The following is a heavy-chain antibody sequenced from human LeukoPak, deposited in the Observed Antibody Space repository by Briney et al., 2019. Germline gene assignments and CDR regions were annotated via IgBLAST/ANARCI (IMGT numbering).Heavy chain of an antibody. CDR2: ISSSSSYI. CDR1: GFTFSSYS. Sequence: PGGSLRLSCAASGFTFSSYSMNWVRQAPGKGLEWVSSISSSSSYIYYADSVKGRLTISRDNAKNSLYLQMNSLRAEDTAVYYCARVLIPAVPRSAFDIWGQGTMVTVSS. J-gene: IGHJ3*02. CDR3: ARVLIPAVPRSAFDI. V-gene: IGHV3-21*01. D-gene: IGHD2-2*01.